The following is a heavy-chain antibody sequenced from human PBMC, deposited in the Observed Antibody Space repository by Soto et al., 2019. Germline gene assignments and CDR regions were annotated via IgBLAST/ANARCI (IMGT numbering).Heavy chain of an antibody. CDR2: IDPKSGDT. CDR1: EYSFTGHY. D-gene: IGHD3-22*01. J-gene: IGHJ5*02. CDR3: ARDYDKSGYDYFDP. V-gene: IGHV1-2*02. Sequence: QVQLIQSGAEVKKPGASVTVSCKASEYSFTGHYLNWVRQAPGQGLEWMGWIDPKSGDTKYAQKFQDRVTMTSDTSISTAYMDLSRLRSDDTAVYYCARDYDKSGYDYFDPWGQGTLVTVSS.